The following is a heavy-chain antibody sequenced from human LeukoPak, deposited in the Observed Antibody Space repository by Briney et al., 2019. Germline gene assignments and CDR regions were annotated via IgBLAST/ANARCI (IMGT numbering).Heavy chain of an antibody. J-gene: IGHJ5*02. CDR3: ATYNIEAAGIHWFDP. CDR2: IYYSGST. Sequence: SETLSLTCTVSGGSISSSSYYWGWIRQPPGKGLEWIGSIYYSGSTYYNPPLESRVAISVDTSKNQFSLKLSSVTAADTAVYYCATYNIEAAGIHWFDPWGQGTLVTVSS. D-gene: IGHD6-13*01. V-gene: IGHV4-39*07. CDR1: GGSISSSSYY.